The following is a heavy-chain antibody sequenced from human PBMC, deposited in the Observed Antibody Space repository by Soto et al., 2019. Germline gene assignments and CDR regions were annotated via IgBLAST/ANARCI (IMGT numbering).Heavy chain of an antibody. Sequence: QVQLVESGGGVVQPGRSLRLSCAASGFTFSSYAMHWVRQAPGKGLEWVAVISYDGSNKYYADSVKGRFTISRDNSKNTLYLQMNSQRAEATAVYYCARTSKGYSSDWYFDHCGRGSLVTVAS. V-gene: IGHV3-30-3*01. CDR1: GFTFSSYA. J-gene: IGHJ2*01. CDR2: ISYDGSNK. D-gene: IGHD5-18*01. CDR3: ARTSKGYSSDWYFDH.